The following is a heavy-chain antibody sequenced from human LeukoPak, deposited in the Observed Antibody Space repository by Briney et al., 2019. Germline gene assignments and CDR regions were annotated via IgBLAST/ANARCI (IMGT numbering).Heavy chain of an antibody. J-gene: IGHJ6*03. CDR1: GYTFTGYY. D-gene: IGHD2/OR15-2a*01. V-gene: IGHV1-2*02. CDR2: INPNSGGT. Sequence: ASVTVSCKASGYTFTGYYMHWVRQAPGQGLGWMVWINPNSGGTNYAQKFKGRVTMKRDTSISTAYMDLGRLTLDYTAGYDCERSSYSNDRRYMDVWGKGTTVTISS. CDR3: ERSSYSNDRRYMDV.